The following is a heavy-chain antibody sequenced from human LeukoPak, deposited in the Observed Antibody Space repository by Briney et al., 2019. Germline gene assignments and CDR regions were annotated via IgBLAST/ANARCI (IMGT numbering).Heavy chain of an antibody. V-gene: IGHV1-8*01. CDR1: GFTFTSCD. J-gene: IGHJ4*02. D-gene: IGHD3-22*01. CDR2: MNPNSGDT. CDR3: ARGGNYYDSSGYFRASADY. Sequence: ASVKVSCKASGFTFTSCDINWVRQATGQGLEWIGWMNPNSGDTGYAQKFQGRVTMTRSTSINTAYMELSSLRSEDTAVYYCARGGNYYDSSGYFRASADYWGQGTLVTVSS.